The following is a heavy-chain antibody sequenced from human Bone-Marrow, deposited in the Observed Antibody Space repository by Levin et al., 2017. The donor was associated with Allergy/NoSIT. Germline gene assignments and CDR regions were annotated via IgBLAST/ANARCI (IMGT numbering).Heavy chain of an antibody. V-gene: IGHV1-18*01. J-gene: IGHJ6*02. D-gene: IGHD3-22*01. CDR2: ISAYNGNT. Sequence: ASVKVSCKASGYTFTSYGISWVRQAPGQGLEWMGWISAYNGNTNYAQKLQGRVTMTTDTSTSTAYMELRSLRSDDTAVYYCARVTPHYYDSSGYPYYYYYGMDVWGQGTTVTVSS. CDR1: GYTFTSYG. CDR3: ARVTPHYYDSSGYPYYYYYGMDV.